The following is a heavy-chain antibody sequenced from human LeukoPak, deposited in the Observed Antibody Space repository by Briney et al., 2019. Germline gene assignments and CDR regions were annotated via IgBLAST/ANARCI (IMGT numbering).Heavy chain of an antibody. J-gene: IGHJ5*02. CDR2: ISAYNGNT. CDR1: GYTFTSYG. V-gene: IGHV1-18*01. D-gene: IGHD2-2*01. Sequence: GASVKVSCKASGYTFTSYGISWVRQAPGQGLEWMGWISAYNGNTNYAQKLQGRVTMTTDTSTSTAYMELRSLRSDDTAVYYCARVFVLPLLGHCSSTSCPGAWFDPWGRGTLVTVSS. CDR3: ARVFVLPLLGHCSSTSCPGAWFDP.